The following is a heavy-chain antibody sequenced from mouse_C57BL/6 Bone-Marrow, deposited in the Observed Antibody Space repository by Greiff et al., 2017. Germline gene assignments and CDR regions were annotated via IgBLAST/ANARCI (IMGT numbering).Heavy chain of an antibody. V-gene: IGHV1-53*01. D-gene: IGHD2-4*01. Sequence: VQLQQPGTELVKPGASGYTFTSYWMHWVKQRPGQGLEWIGNINPSNGGTNYNEKFKSKATLTVDKSSSTAYMQLSSLTSEDSAVYYCARYDYDLAWFAYWGQGTLVTVSA. CDR1: GYTFTSYW. CDR3: ARYDYDLAWFAY. CDR2: INPSNGGT. J-gene: IGHJ3*01.